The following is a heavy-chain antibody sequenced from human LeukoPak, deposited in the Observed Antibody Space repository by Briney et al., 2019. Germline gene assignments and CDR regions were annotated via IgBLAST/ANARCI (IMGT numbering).Heavy chain of an antibody. CDR1: EFTFSAYW. D-gene: IGHD6-25*01. CDR2: IRGDGSMT. V-gene: IGHV3-74*01. Sequence: GGSLRLSCAASEFTFSAYWMNWVRQAPGKGLVWVSRIRGDGSMTNYADSVKGRFTISRDNAKNTLYLQMNSLRLEDTAVYYCARENLAAAADYWGQGTVVTVSS. J-gene: IGHJ4*02. CDR3: ARENLAAAADY.